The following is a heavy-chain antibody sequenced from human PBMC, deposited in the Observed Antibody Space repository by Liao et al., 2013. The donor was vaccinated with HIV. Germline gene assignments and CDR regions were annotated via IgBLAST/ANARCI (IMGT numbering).Heavy chain of an antibody. D-gene: IGHD4-17*01. Sequence: QVQLQESGPGLVTPSQALSLTCTVSGASITNYHWSWIRQPAGKGLQWIGRVFKTGSADYNASLKSRVSITIDTSKNKFFLHLRSVTVADAAMYYCARDLDGEYMYGYNYHYIDVWGVGTPVSVSS. CDR3: ARDLDGEYMYGYNYHYIDV. CDR1: GASITNYH. V-gene: IGHV4-61*02. J-gene: IGHJ6*03. CDR2: VFKTGSA.